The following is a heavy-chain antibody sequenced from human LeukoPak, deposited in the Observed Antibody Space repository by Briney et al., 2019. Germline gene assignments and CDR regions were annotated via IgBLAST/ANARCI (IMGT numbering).Heavy chain of an antibody. V-gene: IGHV3-21*01. Sequence: PGGSLRLSCAASGFTFSNYGMNWVRQAPGKGLELVSSISSSSYIYYAGSVKGRFTISRDNAKNSLYLQMNSLRAADTAVYYCASDGIVASGMDVWGKGTTVTVSS. CDR2: ISSSSYI. J-gene: IGHJ6*04. CDR1: GFTFSNYG. CDR3: ASDGIVASGMDV. D-gene: IGHD3-22*01.